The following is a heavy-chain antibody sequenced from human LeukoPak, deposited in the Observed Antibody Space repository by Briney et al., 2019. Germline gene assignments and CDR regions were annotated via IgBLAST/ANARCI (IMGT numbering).Heavy chain of an antibody. CDR2: IMQDGSQK. D-gene: IGHD3-22*01. V-gene: IGHV3-7*01. J-gene: IGHJ4*02. CDR3: ARYINSNAYFSLRGDY. CDR1: GFSFSTYW. Sequence: PGGSLRLPCAASGFSFSTYWMTWVRQAPGKGLEWVASIMQDGSQKYYVDSVKGRFTVSRDNAKNSLYLQMNSLRAEDTAVYYCARYINSNAYFSLRGDYWGQGTLVTVSS.